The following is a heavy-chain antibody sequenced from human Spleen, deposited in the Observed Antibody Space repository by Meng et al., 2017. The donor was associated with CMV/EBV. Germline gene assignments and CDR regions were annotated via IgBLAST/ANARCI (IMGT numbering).Heavy chain of an antibody. J-gene: IGHJ1*01. CDR2: INPSGGST. CDR1: GFSFTSYF. V-gene: IGHV1-46*01. D-gene: IGHD3-3*01. Sequence: NISCKASGFSFTSYFLNWVRQAPGQGLEWMGIINPSGGSTTYAQKFQGRVTMTRDTSTSTVYMELTSLTSEDTAMYHCARGYYDFPYWGQGTLVTVSS. CDR3: ARGYYDFPY.